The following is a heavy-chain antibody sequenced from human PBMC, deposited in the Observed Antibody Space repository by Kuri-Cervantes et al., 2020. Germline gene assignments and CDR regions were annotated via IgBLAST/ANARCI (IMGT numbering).Heavy chain of an antibody. J-gene: IGHJ4*02. CDR1: GFTFDDYV. CDR3: AKGGTGYCTSTSCYLPDY. Sequence: SLKISCAASGFTFDDYVMHWVRQAPGKCLEWVSGISWNSGRRDYADSVKGRFTISRDNAKDSLYLQMNSLRAEDTALYYCAKGGTGYCTSTSCYLPDYWGQGTLVTVSS. V-gene: IGHV3-9*01. D-gene: IGHD2-2*01. CDR2: ISWNSGRR.